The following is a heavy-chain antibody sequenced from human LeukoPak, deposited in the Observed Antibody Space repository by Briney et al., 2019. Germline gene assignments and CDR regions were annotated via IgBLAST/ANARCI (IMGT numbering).Heavy chain of an antibody. J-gene: IGHJ5*02. CDR1: GFTFSSYW. CDR2: IKQDGSEK. V-gene: IGHV3-7*01. D-gene: IGHD4-17*01. Sequence: GGSLRLSCAASGFTFSSYWMSWVRQAPGKGLEWVANIKQDGSEKYYVDSVKGRFTISRDNAKNSLYLQMNSLRAEDTAVYYCAKDVTVTNNNWFDPWGQGTLVTVSS. CDR3: AKDVTVTNNNWFDP.